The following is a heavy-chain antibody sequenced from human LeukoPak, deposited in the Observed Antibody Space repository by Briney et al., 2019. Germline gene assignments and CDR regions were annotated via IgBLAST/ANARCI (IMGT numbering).Heavy chain of an antibody. CDR1: GFTFSSYW. J-gene: IGHJ3*02. Sequence: GGSLRLSCAASGFTFSSYWMSWVRQAPGQGLEWVASIKQVGSEKYYVDSVKGRFTISRDNAKNSLYLQMNSLRAEDTAVYYCARVAWGNDAFDIWGQGTMVTVSS. V-gene: IGHV3-7*01. CDR2: IKQVGSEK. D-gene: IGHD3-16*01. CDR3: ARVAWGNDAFDI.